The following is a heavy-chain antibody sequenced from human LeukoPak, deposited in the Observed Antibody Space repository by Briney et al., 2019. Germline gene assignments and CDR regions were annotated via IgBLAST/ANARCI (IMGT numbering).Heavy chain of an antibody. D-gene: IGHD2-15*01. CDR2: IYHSGST. J-gene: IGHJ5*02. Sequence: SETLSLTCTVSGGSISSYYWSWIRQPPGKGLEWIGYIYHSGSTNYNPSLESRVTISVDTSKNQFSLKLSSVTAADTAVYYCARDEFYCSGGSCYGWFDPWGQGTLVTVSS. V-gene: IGHV4-59*01. CDR1: GGSISSYY. CDR3: ARDEFYCSGGSCYGWFDP.